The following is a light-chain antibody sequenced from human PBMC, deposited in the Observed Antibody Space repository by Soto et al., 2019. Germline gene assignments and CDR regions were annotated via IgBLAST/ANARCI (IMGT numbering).Light chain of an antibody. CDR1: SSNIGSNI. J-gene: IGLJ3*02. Sequence: QSVLTQPPSASGTPGQRVTISCSGSSSNIGSNIVNWYQQFPGTAPKLLIYTNNQRPSGVPDRFSGSKSGTSASLAISGLQSEDEADYYCAAWDDSLNGHGVFGGGTKLTVL. V-gene: IGLV1-44*01. CDR3: AAWDDSLNGHGV. CDR2: TNN.